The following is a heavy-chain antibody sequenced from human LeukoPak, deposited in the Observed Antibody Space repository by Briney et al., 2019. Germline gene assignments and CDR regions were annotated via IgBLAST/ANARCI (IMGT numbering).Heavy chain of an antibody. V-gene: IGHV3-23*01. J-gene: IGHJ4*02. CDR1: GITLNNYG. CDR3: AKRGVVIRVILVGFHKEAYYFES. Sequence: GGSLRLSCAVSGITLNNYGMTWVRQAPGKGLEWVAGISDSGGSTKYADSVKGRFTISRDNPKDTLYLQMNSLRAEDTAVYFCAKRGVVIRVILVGFHKEAYYFESWGQGALVTVSS. CDR2: ISDSGGST. D-gene: IGHD3/OR15-3a*01.